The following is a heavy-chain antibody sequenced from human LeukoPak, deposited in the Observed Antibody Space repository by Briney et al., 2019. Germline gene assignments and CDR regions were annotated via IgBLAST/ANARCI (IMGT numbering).Heavy chain of an antibody. CDR3: ARDRRPGIVGAPLDY. CDR2: ISYDGRNK. J-gene: IGHJ4*02. V-gene: IGHV3-30*04. Sequence: GPSLRLSCAASGFTFSSYAMHWVRHAPGKGLEWAAVISYDGRNKYYADSVKGRFTISRDNSKNTLYLQMNSLRAEDTAVYYCARDRRPGIVGAPLDYWGQGTLVTVSS. D-gene: IGHD1-26*01. CDR1: GFTFSSYA.